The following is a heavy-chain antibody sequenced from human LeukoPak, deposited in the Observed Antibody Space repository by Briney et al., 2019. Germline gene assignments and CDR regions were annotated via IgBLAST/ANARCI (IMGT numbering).Heavy chain of an antibody. CDR3: ARFKQLGRSFDS. D-gene: IGHD1-1*01. Sequence: ETLSLTCTVSDGSIGKISDYWGWIRQPPGKGLGWIGNIYYSGTTYYNPSLKSRVTISVDPSKNEFSLTLNSVTAADTAVYFCARFKQLGRSFDSWGLGSLVTVSS. CDR1: DGSIGKISDY. CDR2: IYYSGTT. V-gene: IGHV4-39*07. J-gene: IGHJ4*02.